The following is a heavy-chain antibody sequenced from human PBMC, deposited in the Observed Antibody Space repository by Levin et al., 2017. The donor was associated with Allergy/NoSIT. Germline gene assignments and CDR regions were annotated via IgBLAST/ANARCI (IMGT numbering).Heavy chain of an antibody. V-gene: IGHV4-59*01. CDR3: ARALEMATITGGFDP. Sequence: PSQTLSLTCTVSGGSINNYYWTWIRQSPGKGLEYIGYIYYSGSTNYNPSLKSRVTISIDTSKNQFSLKLSSVTAADTAVYYCARALEMATITGGFDPWGQGTLVTVSS. CDR2: IYYSGST. D-gene: IGHD5-24*01. CDR1: GGSINNYY. J-gene: IGHJ5*02.